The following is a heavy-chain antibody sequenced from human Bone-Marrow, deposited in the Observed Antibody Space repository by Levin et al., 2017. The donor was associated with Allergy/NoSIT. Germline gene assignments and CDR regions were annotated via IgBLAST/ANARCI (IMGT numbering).Heavy chain of an antibody. CDR1: GGTFSSYA. V-gene: IGHV1-69*06. J-gene: IGHJ4*02. Sequence: SVKVSCKASGGTFSSYAISWVRQAPGQGLEWMGGIIPIFGTANYAQKFQGRVTITADKSTSTAYMELSSLRSEDTAVYYCARARGQQLVEFDYWGQGTLVTVSS. D-gene: IGHD6-13*01. CDR2: IIPIFGTA. CDR3: ARARGQQLVEFDY.